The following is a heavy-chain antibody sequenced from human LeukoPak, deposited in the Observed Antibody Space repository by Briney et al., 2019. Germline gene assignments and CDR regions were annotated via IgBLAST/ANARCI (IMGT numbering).Heavy chain of an antibody. D-gene: IGHD3-10*01. Sequence: PGGSLRLSCAASGLTFTSHSFHWVRQAPGRGLEWLTFISLDGSRKSYADSVKGRFTFSRDDSKNTLYLEMNSLRAEDTATYYCARDRAVSWLDSWGLGTLVTVSS. V-gene: IGHV3-33*05. CDR1: GLTFTSHS. CDR2: ISLDGSRK. CDR3: ARDRAVSWLDS. J-gene: IGHJ5*01.